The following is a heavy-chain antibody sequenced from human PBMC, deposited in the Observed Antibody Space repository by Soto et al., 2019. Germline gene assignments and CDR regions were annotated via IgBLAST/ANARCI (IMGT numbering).Heavy chain of an antibody. CDR1: GFTFSGSA. V-gene: IGHV3-73*01. J-gene: IGHJ4*02. D-gene: IGHD3-22*01. Sequence: GGSLRLSCAASGFTFSGSAMHWVRQASGKGLEWVGRIRSKANSYATAYAASVKGRFTISRDDSKNTAYLQMNSLKTEDTAVYYSTLALYASSPYYLVYLDYWGQGTLDTVSS. CDR3: TLALYASSPYYLVYLDY. CDR2: IRSKANSYAT.